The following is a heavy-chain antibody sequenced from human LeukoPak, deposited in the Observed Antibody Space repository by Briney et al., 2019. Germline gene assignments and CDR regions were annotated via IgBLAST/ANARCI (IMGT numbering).Heavy chain of an antibody. CDR3: ATEQWLVPGHFDY. V-gene: IGHV4-39*01. J-gene: IGHJ4*02. D-gene: IGHD6-19*01. CDR1: GVSIYISTYY. Sequence: PSETLSLTCTVSGVSIYISTYYWFWIRQPPGKGLEWIGSIYYSGSTHYNPSLKSRVTISVDTSKNQFSLNLSSVTAADTAVYYCATEQWLVPGHFDYWGQGTLVTVSS. CDR2: IYYSGST.